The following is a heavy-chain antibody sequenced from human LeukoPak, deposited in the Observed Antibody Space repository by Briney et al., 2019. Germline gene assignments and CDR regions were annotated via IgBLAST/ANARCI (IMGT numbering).Heavy chain of an antibody. D-gene: IGHD3-3*01. CDR3: ARDYYGRRYYDFWSGPGYFQH. V-gene: IGHV3-21*01. J-gene: IGHJ1*01. CDR1: GFTFSSYS. CDR2: ISSRSSYI. Sequence: GGSLRLSCAASGFTFSSYSMNWFRQAPGKGLEWVSSISSRSSYIYYADSVKGRFTISRDNAKNSLYLQMNSLRAEDTAVYYCARDYYGRRYYDFWSGPGYFQHWGQGTLVTVSS.